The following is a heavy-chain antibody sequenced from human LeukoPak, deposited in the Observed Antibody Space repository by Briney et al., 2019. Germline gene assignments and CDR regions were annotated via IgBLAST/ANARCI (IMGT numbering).Heavy chain of an antibody. CDR2: INHSGST. J-gene: IGHJ4*02. CDR1: GGSFSGYY. Sequence: PSETLSLTCAVYGGSFSGYYWSWIRQPPGKGLEWIGEINHSGSTNYNPSLKSRVTISVDTSKNQFSLKLSSVTAADTAVYYCARYDFWSGRTYYFDYWGQGTLVTVSS. CDR3: ARYDFWSGRTYYFDY. V-gene: IGHV4-34*01. D-gene: IGHD3-3*01.